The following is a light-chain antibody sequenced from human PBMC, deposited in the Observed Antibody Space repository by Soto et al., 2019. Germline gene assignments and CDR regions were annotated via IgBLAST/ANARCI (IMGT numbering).Light chain of an antibody. V-gene: IGLV2-14*01. CDR2: EVS. Sequence: QSALTQPASVSGSPGQSITISCTGSSSDVGTYNYVSWYQQHPGKAPKPMIYEVSNRPSGVSNRFSGSKSGNTASLTISGLQAEDEADYYCSAYTSRLTLYVFGSGTKVTVL. CDR1: SSDVGTYNY. CDR3: SAYTSRLTLYV. J-gene: IGLJ1*01.